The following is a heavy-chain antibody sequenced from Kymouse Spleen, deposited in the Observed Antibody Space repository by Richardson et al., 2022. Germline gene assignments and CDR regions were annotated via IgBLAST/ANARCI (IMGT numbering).Heavy chain of an antibody. V-gene: IGHV3-21*03. CDR2: ISSSSSYI. D-gene: IGHD6-13*01. J-gene: IGHJ6*02. Sequence: EVQLVESGGGLVKPGGSLRLSCAASGFTFSSYSMNWVRQAPGKGLEWVSSISSSSSYIYYADSVKGRFTISRDNAKNSLYLQMNSLRAEDTAVYYCARVYSSSRYYYYYGMDVWGQGTTVTVSS. CDR3: ARVYSSSRYYYYYGMDV. CDR1: GFTFSSYS.